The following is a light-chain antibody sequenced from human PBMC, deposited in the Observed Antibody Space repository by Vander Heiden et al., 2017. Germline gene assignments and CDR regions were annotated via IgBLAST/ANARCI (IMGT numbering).Light chain of an antibody. V-gene: IGKV1-8*01. Sequence: AIRMTQSPSSISASTGDRVTITCRASQVIRSSLAWYQQKPGRVPKLLIYDASTLQTGVPSRFSGSGSGTDFSLTISSLQSDDFAIYHCQQYYSYSGTFGPGTNVDV. CDR2: DAS. CDR1: QVIRSS. J-gene: IGKJ3*01. CDR3: QQYYSYSGT.